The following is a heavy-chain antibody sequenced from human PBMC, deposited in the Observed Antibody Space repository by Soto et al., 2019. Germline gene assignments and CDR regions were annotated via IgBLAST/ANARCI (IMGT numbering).Heavy chain of an antibody. V-gene: IGHV4-59*01. Sequence: QVQLQESGPGLVKPSETLSLTCSVSGDSITSYYWSWIRQPPGKGLEWLGYISNSGGTKYNPSLRSRVTLSIDTSRNQFSLRMSSVTAADTAVYYCTRGGSGYSGTWAAYWGQGTLVIVSS. J-gene: IGHJ4*02. CDR3: TRGGSGYSGTWAAY. D-gene: IGHD6-13*01. CDR1: GDSITSYY. CDR2: ISNSGGT.